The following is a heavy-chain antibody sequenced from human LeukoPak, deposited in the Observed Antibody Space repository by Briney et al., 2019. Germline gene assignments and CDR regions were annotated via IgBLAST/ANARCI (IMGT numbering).Heavy chain of an antibody. D-gene: IGHD5-24*01. V-gene: IGHV1-18*01. CDR1: GYTFTSYG. CDR2: ISAYNGNT. CDR3: ARVGHVEMGTICHLYYFDY. Sequence: GASVKVSCKASGYTFTSYGISWVRQAPGQGLEWMGWISAYNGNTNYAQKLQGRVTMTTDTSTSTAYMELRSLRSDDTAVYYCARVGHVEMGTICHLYYFDYWGQGTLVTVSS. J-gene: IGHJ4*02.